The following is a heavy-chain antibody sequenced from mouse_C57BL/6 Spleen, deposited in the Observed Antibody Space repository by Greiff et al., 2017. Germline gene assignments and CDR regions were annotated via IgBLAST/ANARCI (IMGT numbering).Heavy chain of an antibody. J-gene: IGHJ4*01. CDR2: INPNNGGT. V-gene: IGHV1-18*01. CDR1: GYTFTDYN. Sequence: VHVKQSGPELVKPGASVKIPCKASGYTFTDYNMDWVKQSHGKSLEWIGDINPNNGGTIYNQKFKGKATLTVDKSSSTAYMELRSLTSEDTAVYYCAREATYYDYSMDYWGQGTSVTVSS. CDR3: AREATYYDYSMDY. D-gene: IGHD2-4*01.